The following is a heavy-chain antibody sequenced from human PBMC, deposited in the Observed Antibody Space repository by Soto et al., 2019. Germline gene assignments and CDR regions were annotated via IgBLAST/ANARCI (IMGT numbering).Heavy chain of an antibody. D-gene: IGHD1-20*01. V-gene: IGHV5-51*01. J-gene: IGHJ6*03. CDR3: ARHHYNWNYYCYYYMDV. CDR2: IYPGDSDT. CDR1: GYSFTSYW. Sequence: GESLKISCKGSGYSFTSYWIGWVRQMPGKGLEWMGIIYPGDSDTRYSPSFQGQVTISADKSISTAYLQWSSLKASDAAMYYCARHHYNWNYYCYYYMDVWGKGTPVTVSS.